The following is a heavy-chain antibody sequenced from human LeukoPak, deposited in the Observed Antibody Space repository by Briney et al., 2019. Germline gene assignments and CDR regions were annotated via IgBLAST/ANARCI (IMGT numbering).Heavy chain of an antibody. CDR1: GYTFTSYY. V-gene: IGHV1-46*01. Sequence: ASVKVSCKASGYTFTSYYMHWVRQAPGQGLEWMGIINPSGGSTIYAQKFQGRVTMTRDTSTSTVHMELSSLRSEDTAVYYCARDTLSSTHRRIQLWFDPWGQGTLVTVSS. J-gene: IGHJ5*02. CDR2: INPSGGST. CDR3: ARDTLSSTHRRIQLWFDP. D-gene: IGHD5-18*01.